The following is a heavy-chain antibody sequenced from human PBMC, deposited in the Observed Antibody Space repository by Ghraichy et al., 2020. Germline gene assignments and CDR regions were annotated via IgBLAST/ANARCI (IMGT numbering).Heavy chain of an antibody. CDR2: INPNSGGT. Sequence: ASVKVSCKASGYTFTGYYMHWVRQAPGQGLEWMGWINPNSGGTNYAQKFQGWVTMTRDTSISTAYMELSRLRSDDTAVYYCARDHGSSLAYYFDYWGQGTLVTVSS. CDR3: ARDHGSSLAYYFDY. D-gene: IGHD6-13*01. J-gene: IGHJ4*02. V-gene: IGHV1-2*04. CDR1: GYTFTGYY.